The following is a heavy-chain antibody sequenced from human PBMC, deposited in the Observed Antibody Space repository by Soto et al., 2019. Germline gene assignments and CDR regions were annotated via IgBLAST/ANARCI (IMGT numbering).Heavy chain of an antibody. J-gene: IGHJ3*01. CDR3: TTSGSTWPDYFEF. CDR2: ATPDGRS. V-gene: IGHV4-34*01. D-gene: IGHD6-13*01. CDR1: GVSLNSYF. Sequence: SETLSLTCALYGVSLNSYFWYWVRQPPGTGLEWIGEATPDGRSNYNLSLKSRVTISRDTSKDQFSLEVMSLTAADPAVYYCTTSGSTWPDYFEFWGQGXMV.